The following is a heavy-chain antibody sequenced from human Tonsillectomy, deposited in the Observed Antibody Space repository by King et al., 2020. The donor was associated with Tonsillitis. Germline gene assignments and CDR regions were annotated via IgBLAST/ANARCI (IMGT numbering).Heavy chain of an antibody. CDR1: GFTFSSYA. V-gene: IGHV3-30*04. Sequence: VQLVESGGGVVQPGRSLRLSCAASGFTFSSYAMHWVRQAPGKGLEWVAVISYDGSNKYYADSVKGRFTISRDNSKNTLYLQMNSLRAEDTAVYYCARDTDQIDYCFDYWGQGTLVTVSS. CDR2: ISYDGSNK. CDR3: ARDTDQIDYCFDY. J-gene: IGHJ4*02. D-gene: IGHD2/OR15-2a*01.